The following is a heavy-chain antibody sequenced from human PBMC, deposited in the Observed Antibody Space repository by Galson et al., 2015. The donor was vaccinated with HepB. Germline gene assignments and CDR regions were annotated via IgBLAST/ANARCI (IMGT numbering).Heavy chain of an antibody. J-gene: IGHJ5*02. CDR3: AREVVVVPAAGGNWFDP. Sequence: LSLTCTVSGGSISSYYWSWIRQPPGKGLEWIGYIYYSGSTNYNPSLKSRVTISVDTSISTAYMELSRLRSDDTAVYYCAREVVVVPAAGGNWFDPWGQGTLVTVSS. CDR1: GGSISSYY. D-gene: IGHD2-2*01. V-gene: IGHV4-59*01. CDR2: IYYSGST.